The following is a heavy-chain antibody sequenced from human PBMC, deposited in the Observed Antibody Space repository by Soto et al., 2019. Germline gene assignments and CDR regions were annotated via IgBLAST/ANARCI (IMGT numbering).Heavy chain of an antibody. Sequence: EVQLLESGGGLVQPGGSLRLSCAASGFTFSSYAMSWVRQAPGKGLEWVSAISGSGGSTYYADSVKGRFTISRDNAKNSLYLQMNSLRAEDTAVYYCARGGVLRSAGVDVWGQGTTVTVSS. CDR3: ARGGVLRSAGVDV. D-gene: IGHD3-3*01. CDR1: GFTFSSYA. J-gene: IGHJ6*02. CDR2: ISGSGGST. V-gene: IGHV3-23*01.